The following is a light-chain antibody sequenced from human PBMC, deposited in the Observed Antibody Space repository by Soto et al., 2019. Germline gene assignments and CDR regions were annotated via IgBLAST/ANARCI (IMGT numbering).Light chain of an antibody. CDR2: DVS. V-gene: IGLV2-14*03. J-gene: IGLJ1*01. Sequence: QSVLPQPASVSGSPGQSITVSCPGTSSDVGAYDYVSWYQHHPGKAPKLMIYDVSYRPSGVSNRFSGSKSGNTASLTISGLQAEDEADYYCSSYTSSSTLVFGTGTKATVL. CDR3: SSYTSSSTLV. CDR1: SSDVGAYDY.